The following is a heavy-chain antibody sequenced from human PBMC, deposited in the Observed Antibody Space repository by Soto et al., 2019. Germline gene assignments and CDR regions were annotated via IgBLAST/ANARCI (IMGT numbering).Heavy chain of an antibody. CDR1: GFAFDGYA. V-gene: IGHV3-43D*04. CDR3: AKEIRGPGPYYDSWSGYYRYYHHGTDV. D-gene: IGHD3-3*01. CDR2: ISFDGGST. Sequence: GGSLRLSCAASGFAFDGYAMHWVRQSPGKGLEWVSLISFDGGSTYYADSVKGRFTISRDNSKNSLYLQMNSLRAEDTALYYCAKEIRGPGPYYDSWSGYYRYYHHGTDVWRQGTXVTVSS. J-gene: IGHJ6*02.